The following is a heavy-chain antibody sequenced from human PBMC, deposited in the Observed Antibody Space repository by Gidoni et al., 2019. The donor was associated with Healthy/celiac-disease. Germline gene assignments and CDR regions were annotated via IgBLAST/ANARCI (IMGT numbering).Heavy chain of an antibody. J-gene: IGHJ5*02. V-gene: IGHV4-59*01. D-gene: IGHD6-19*01. Sequence: QVQLQESGPGLVKPSETLSLTCTVSGGSINSYYWSWIRQPPGKGLEWIGYIYYTGSTNYNPSLKSRVTISLDTSKNQFSLKLSSVTAADTAVYYCARAFHSSGWYLGNWFDPWGQGTLVTVSS. CDR1: GGSINSYY. CDR3: ARAFHSSGWYLGNWFDP. CDR2: IYYTGST.